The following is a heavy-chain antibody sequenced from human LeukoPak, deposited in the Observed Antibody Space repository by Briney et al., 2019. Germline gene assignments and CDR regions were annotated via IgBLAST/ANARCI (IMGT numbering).Heavy chain of an antibody. Sequence: ASVKVSCKASGGTFSSYAISWVRQAPGQGLEWMGGIIPIFGTANYAQKFQGRVTITADESTSTAYMELSSLRSEDMAVYYCAREVRQQLVSNWFDPWGQGTLVTVSS. CDR1: GGTFSSYA. CDR3: AREVRQQLVSNWFDP. J-gene: IGHJ5*02. CDR2: IIPIFGTA. V-gene: IGHV1-69*01. D-gene: IGHD6-13*01.